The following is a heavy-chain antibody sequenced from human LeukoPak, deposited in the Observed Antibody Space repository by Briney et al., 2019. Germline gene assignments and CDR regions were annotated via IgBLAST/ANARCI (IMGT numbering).Heavy chain of an antibody. CDR2: IHPDDSDT. CDR1: EYTFTTSW. V-gene: IGHV5-51*01. CDR3: ARLGVGYLSYFDH. Sequence: GESLKISCKASEYTFTTSWIGWVRQMPGKGLAWMGFIHPDDSDTRYNPSFEGQVTISADKSISTAYLQWSSLRASDSAIYYCARLGVGYLSYFDHWGQGTLVTVSS. J-gene: IGHJ4*02. D-gene: IGHD3-22*01.